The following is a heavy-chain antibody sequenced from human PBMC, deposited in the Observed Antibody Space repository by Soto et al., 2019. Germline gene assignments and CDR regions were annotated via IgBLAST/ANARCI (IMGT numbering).Heavy chain of an antibody. CDR3: ATSNIPPGVRYFDWLLYH. J-gene: IGHJ5*02. V-gene: IGHV1-2*04. CDR1: GYTFTGYY. D-gene: IGHD3-9*01. Sequence: ASVKVSCKASGYTFTGYYMHWVRQAPGQGLEWMGWINPNSGGTNYAQKFQGWVTMTRDTSISTAYMELSRLRSDDTAVYYCATSNIPPGVRYFDWLLYHWGQGTLVTVSS. CDR2: INPNSGGT.